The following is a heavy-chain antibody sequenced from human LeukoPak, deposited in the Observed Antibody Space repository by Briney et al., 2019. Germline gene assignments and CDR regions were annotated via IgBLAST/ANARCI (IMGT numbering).Heavy chain of an antibody. CDR1: GFSFTNFA. D-gene: IGHD5-12*01. J-gene: IGHJ4*02. Sequence: GGSLRLPCAASGFSFTNFAMNWVRQAPGKGLEWVSLIFWNSGGKFYADPVKGRFTISRGNSKNRLYLQMNSLRAEDTALYSCAKGSYDYIEMGYFDYWGRGTLVTVSS. CDR3: AKGSYDYIEMGYFDY. V-gene: IGHV3-23*01. CDR2: IFWNSGGK.